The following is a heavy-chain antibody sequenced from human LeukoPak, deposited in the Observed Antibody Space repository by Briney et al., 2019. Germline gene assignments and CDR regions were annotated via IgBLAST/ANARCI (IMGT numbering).Heavy chain of an antibody. Sequence: PGGSLRLSCVASGFIIGSYWKSWVRQGPGKGLERVANIRQDGSEKYYVHSVQGRLSISRDNAKNSLYLQMNTLTAADTAIYYCARAGYYGDDAFDLWGQGTRVTVSS. CDR3: ARAGYYGDDAFDL. CDR1: GFIIGSYW. J-gene: IGHJ3*01. CDR2: IRQDGSEK. V-gene: IGHV3-7*01. D-gene: IGHD2/OR15-2a*01.